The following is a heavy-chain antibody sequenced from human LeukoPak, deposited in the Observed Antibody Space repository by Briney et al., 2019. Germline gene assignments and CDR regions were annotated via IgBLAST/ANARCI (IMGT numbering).Heavy chain of an antibody. Sequence: PSEILSLTCTVSGGSISSGDYYWSWIRQPPGKGLEWIGYIYYSGSTYYNPSLKSRVTISVDTSKNQFSLKLSSVTAADTAVYYCARPRITMVRGVISGWFDPWGQGTLVTVSS. J-gene: IGHJ5*02. D-gene: IGHD3-10*01. CDR3: ARPRITMVRGVISGWFDP. V-gene: IGHV4-30-4*01. CDR2: IYYSGST. CDR1: GGSISSGDYY.